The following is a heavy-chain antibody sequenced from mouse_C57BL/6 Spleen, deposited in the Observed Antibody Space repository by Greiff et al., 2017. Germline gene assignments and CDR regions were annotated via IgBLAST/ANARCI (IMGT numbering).Heavy chain of an antibody. J-gene: IGHJ2*01. V-gene: IGHV5-4*01. CDR3: ARDPDLFDY. Sequence: EVKVVESGGGLVKPGGSLKLSCAASGFTFSSYAMSWVRQTPEKRLEWVATISDGGSYTYYPDNVKGRFTISRDNAKNNLYLQMSHLKSEDTAMYYCARDPDLFDYWGQGTTLTVSS. CDR1: GFTFSSYA. CDR2: ISDGGSYT.